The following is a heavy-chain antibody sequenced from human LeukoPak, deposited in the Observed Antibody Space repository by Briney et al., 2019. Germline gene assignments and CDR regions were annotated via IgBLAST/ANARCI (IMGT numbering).Heavy chain of an antibody. CDR3: ARDPPLLVPWRYFDL. J-gene: IGHJ2*01. V-gene: IGHV4-31*03. D-gene: IGHD3-3*01. CDR1: GGSISSGGYY. Sequence: SETLSLTCTVPGGSISSGGYYWSWIRQHPGKGLEWIGYIYYSGSTYYNPSLKSRVTISVDTSKNQFSLKLSSVTAADTAVYYCARDPPLLVPWRYFDLWGRGTLVTVSS. CDR2: IYYSGST.